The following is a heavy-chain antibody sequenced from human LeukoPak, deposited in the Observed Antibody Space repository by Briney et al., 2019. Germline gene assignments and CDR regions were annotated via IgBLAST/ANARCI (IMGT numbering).Heavy chain of an antibody. CDR2: IYYSGTT. Sequence: PSETLSLTCTVSGDSISGSNYYWGWIRQPPGEGLEWIGSIYYSGTTFYNRSLKSRVTISVDTSKNQFSLNLRSVTAADTAVYYCARQPTLTMMVDFWGQGTLVTVSS. J-gene: IGHJ4*02. CDR1: GDSISGSNYY. D-gene: IGHD3-22*01. CDR3: ARQPTLTMMVDF. V-gene: IGHV4-39*01.